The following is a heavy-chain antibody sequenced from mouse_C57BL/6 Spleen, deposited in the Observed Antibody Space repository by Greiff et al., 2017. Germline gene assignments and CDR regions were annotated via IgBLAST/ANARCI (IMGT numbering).Heavy chain of an antibody. CDR3: ERVLVPGSSLSY. V-gene: IGHV1-69*01. CDR1: GYTFTSYW. D-gene: IGHD1-1*01. J-gene: IGHJ3*01. Sequence: QVQLQQPGAELVMPGASVKLSCKASGYTFTSYWMHWVKQRPGQGLEWIGEIDPSDSYTNYNHKFKGKFTLTVDKSSSTAYRQLSSLTSEDAAVYDCERVLVPGSSLSYGGQGTLVTVSA. CDR2: IDPSDSYT.